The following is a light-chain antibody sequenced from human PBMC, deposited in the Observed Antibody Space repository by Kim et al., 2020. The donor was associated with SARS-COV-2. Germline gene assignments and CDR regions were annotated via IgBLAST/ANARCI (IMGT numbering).Light chain of an antibody. J-gene: IGLJ3*02. CDR1: SSDVGRYNF. CDR2: DVN. CDR3: LSYTSSDVWL. Sequence: QSALTQPATVSGSPGQSITISCTGTSSDVGRYNFVSWYQQHPGKVPQLMIYDVNKRPSGVSSRFSGSKSGNTASLTISGLQAEDESDYYCLSYTSSDVWLFGGGTKVTV. V-gene: IGLV2-14*03.